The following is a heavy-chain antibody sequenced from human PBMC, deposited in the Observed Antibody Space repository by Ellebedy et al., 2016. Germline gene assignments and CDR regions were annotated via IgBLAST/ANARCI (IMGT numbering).Heavy chain of an antibody. CDR1: GGSISSSSYY. CDR3: ARHRAWSGYYPYYFDY. Sequence: SETLSLTCTVSGGSISSSSYYWGWIRQPPGKGLEWIGSIYYSGSTYYNPSLKSRVTISEATSKNQFSLKLSSVTAADTAVYYCARHRAWSGYYPYYFDYWGQGTLVTVSS. J-gene: IGHJ4*02. D-gene: IGHD3-3*01. CDR2: IYYSGST. V-gene: IGHV4-39*01.